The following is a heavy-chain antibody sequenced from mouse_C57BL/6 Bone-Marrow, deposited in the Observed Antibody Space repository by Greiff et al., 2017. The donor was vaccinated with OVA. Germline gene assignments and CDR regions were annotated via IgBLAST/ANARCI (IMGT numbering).Heavy chain of an antibody. V-gene: IGHV5-6*01. Sequence: EVQRVESGGYLVKPGGSLKLSCAASGFTFSSYGMSWVRQTPDKRLAWVATISSVGSYTYYPYSVQGRFPISRDNDKKNLYLQMSSLKSEDTAMYYCARLRGYDYDDYAMDYWGQGTSVTVSS. CDR3: ARLRGYDYDDYAMDY. D-gene: IGHD2-4*01. J-gene: IGHJ4*01. CDR2: ISSVGSYT. CDR1: GFTFSSYG.